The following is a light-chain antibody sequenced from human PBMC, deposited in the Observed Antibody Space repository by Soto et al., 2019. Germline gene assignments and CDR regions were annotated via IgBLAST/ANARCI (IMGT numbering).Light chain of an antibody. CDR1: QSVSSSY. CDR3: QQYGSSPPFT. J-gene: IGKJ3*01. CDR2: GAS. Sequence: EIVLTQSPGTLSLSPGERATLSCRASQSVSSSYLAWYQQKPGQAPRLLIYGASSRATGIPDRFSGSGSGSDFTLTISRLELGDLAVYYCQQYGSSPPFTFGPGTKVDIK. V-gene: IGKV3-20*01.